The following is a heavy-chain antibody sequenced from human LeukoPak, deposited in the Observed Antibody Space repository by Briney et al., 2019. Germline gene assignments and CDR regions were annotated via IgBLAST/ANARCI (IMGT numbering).Heavy chain of an antibody. V-gene: IGHV3-7*01. CDR2: INHNGNVN. Sequence: GGSLRLSCAASGFTFSSYWMNWARQAPGKGLEWVASINHNGNVNYYVDSVKGRFTISRDNSKNTLYLQMNSLRAEDTAVYYCAKDSRPVDYWGQGILVTVSS. J-gene: IGHJ4*02. CDR3: AKDSRPVDY. CDR1: GFTFSSYW.